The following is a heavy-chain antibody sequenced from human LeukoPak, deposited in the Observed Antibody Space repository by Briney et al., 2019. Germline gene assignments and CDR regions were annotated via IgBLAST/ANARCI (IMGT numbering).Heavy chain of an antibody. CDR1: GFTFSSYS. J-gene: IGHJ4*02. CDR3: ARENSAPFDY. CDR2: ISSSYI. D-gene: IGHD2-15*01. V-gene: IGHV3-21*01. Sequence: GGSLRLSCAASGFTFSSYSMNWVRQAPGKGLEWVSSISSSYIYYADTVKGPFTNSRDNAKNSLYRQMNSLRAEDTAAYYCARENSAPFDYWGQGTLVTVSS.